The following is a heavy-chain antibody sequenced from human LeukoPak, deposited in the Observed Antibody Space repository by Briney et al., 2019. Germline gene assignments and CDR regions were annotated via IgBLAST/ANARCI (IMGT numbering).Heavy chain of an antibody. CDR2: ISYDGSNK. V-gene: IGHV3-30*18. Sequence: GGSLRLYCAASGFTFSSYGMHWVRQAPGKGLEWVAVISYDGSNKYYADSVKGRFTISRDNSKNTLYLQMNSLRAEDTAVYYCAKNLRGIVVVPAATWGGNWFDPWGQGTLVTVSS. J-gene: IGHJ5*02. CDR3: AKNLRGIVVVPAATWGGNWFDP. CDR1: GFTFSSYG. D-gene: IGHD2-2*01.